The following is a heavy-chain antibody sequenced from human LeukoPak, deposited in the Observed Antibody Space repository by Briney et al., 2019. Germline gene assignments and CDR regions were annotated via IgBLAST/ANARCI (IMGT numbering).Heavy chain of an antibody. CDR3: AKAPQGYNSYALPAN. V-gene: IGHV3-23*01. J-gene: IGHJ4*02. Sequence: QTGGSLRLSCAASGFTFSSSAMSWVRQVPGKGLEWVSGISASGGSTYYADSVKGRFTISRDNSKNTLYLQMNSLRVEDTAIYYCAKAPQGYNSYALPANWGQGTLVTVSS. D-gene: IGHD2/OR15-2a*01. CDR2: ISASGGST. CDR1: GFTFSSSA.